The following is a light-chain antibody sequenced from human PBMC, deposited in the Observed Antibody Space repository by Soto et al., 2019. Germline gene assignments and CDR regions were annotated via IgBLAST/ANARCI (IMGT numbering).Light chain of an antibody. Sequence: HSALTQPASVSGSPGQSITISCTGTSSDVGSYNLVSWYQQHPGKAPNLMIYEGSKRPSGVSNRFSGSKSGNTASLTISGLQAEDEADYYCCSYAASSPVFGGGTKLTVL. CDR3: CSYAASSPV. CDR1: SSDVGSYNL. V-gene: IGLV2-23*01. J-gene: IGLJ2*01. CDR2: EGS.